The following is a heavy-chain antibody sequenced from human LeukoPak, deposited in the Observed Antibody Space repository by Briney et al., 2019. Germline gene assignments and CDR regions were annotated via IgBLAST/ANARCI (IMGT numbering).Heavy chain of an antibody. CDR3: ARDLMTTVVTPLNY. CDR1: GFTFSSYS. CDR2: ISSSSSTI. J-gene: IGHJ4*02. Sequence: GGSLRLSCAASGFTFSSYSMNWVRQAPGKGLEWVSYISSSSSTIYYADSVKGRFTISRDNAENSLYLQMNSLRAEDTAVYYCARDLMTTVVTPLNYWGQGTLVTVSS. V-gene: IGHV3-48*01. D-gene: IGHD4-17*01.